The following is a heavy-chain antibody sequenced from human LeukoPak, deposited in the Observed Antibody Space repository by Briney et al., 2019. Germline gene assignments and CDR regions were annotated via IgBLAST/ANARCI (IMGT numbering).Heavy chain of an antibody. D-gene: IGHD3-22*01. Sequence: GESLKISFKGFGYSFRSYWMVWVRQMPGKGLGWMGIVYPGDSSIRYSPSFQGQVTISADKSISTAYLQWSSLKTSDTAMFYCATGTRFSSDYVALNLWGQGTPVTVSS. CDR1: GYSFRSYW. J-gene: IGHJ4*02. V-gene: IGHV5-51*01. CDR3: ATGTRFSSDYVALNL. CDR2: VYPGDSSI.